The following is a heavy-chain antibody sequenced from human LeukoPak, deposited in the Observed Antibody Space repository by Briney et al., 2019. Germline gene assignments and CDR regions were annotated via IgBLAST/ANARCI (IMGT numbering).Heavy chain of an antibody. Sequence: GGSLRLSCAVSGFAFSGFWMSWSRQAPGKGLEWVASINSDGSEGYYADVVKGRFTISRDNAKNSLYLQINSLRAEDTAVYYCARAFTIAVADFDYWGQGTLVTVSS. CDR3: ARAFTIAVADFDY. J-gene: IGHJ4*02. D-gene: IGHD6-19*01. V-gene: IGHV3-7*03. CDR2: INSDGSEG. CDR1: GFAFSGFW.